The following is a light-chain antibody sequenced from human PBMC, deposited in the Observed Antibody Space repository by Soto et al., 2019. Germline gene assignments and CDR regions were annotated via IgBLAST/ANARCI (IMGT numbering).Light chain of an antibody. CDR1: QSVTSSD. Sequence: EIVLTQSPGTLSLSPGERATLSCRASQSVTSSDLAWYQQKPGRAPRHLIYGASSRATGTPERFSGSGSGTDFTLTISRLEPEDFAVYYCRQYGSSPVTFGQGTRLEIK. V-gene: IGKV3-20*01. J-gene: IGKJ5*01. CDR2: GAS. CDR3: RQYGSSPVT.